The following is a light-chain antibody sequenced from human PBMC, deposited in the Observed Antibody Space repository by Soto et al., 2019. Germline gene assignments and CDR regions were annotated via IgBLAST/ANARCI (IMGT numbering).Light chain of an antibody. CDR1: QSLIHSEGDTY. Sequence: DVVMTQSPLSLPVTLGQPASISCRSSQSLIHSEGDTYLSWFQQRPGQSPRRLIYKVSDRDSGVPDRFSGSGSGTDFTLKISRVEAEDVGIYYCMQGTHWPWTFGQGTEVEIK. CDR2: KVS. V-gene: IGKV2-30*02. J-gene: IGKJ1*01. CDR3: MQGTHWPWT.